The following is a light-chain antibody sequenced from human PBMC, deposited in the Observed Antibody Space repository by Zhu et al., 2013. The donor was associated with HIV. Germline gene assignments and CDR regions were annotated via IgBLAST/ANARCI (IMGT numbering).Light chain of an antibody. CDR2: LGS. V-gene: IGKV2-28*01. CDR1: QSLLHSNGYNY. Sequence: DIVMTQSPLSLPVTPGEPASISCRSSQSLLHSNGYNYLDWYLQKAGQSPQLLIYLGSNRASGVSDRFSGSGSATDFTLKISRVEADDVGVYYCMQALQTPRTFGQGTKVEIK. CDR3: MQALQTPRT. J-gene: IGKJ1*01.